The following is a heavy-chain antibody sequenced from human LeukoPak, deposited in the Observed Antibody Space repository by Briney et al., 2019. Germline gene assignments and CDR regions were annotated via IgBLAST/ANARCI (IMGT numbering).Heavy chain of an antibody. Sequence: SETLSLTCAVYGGSFSGYYWSWIRQPPGRGLEWIGEINHSGSTNYNPSLKSRVTISVDTSKNQFSLKLSSVTAADTAVYYCARVEGRLYSSSWYAARPPNWFDPWGQGTLVTVSS. V-gene: IGHV4-34*01. D-gene: IGHD6-13*01. CDR1: GGSFSGYY. CDR2: INHSGST. CDR3: ARVEGRLYSSSWYAARPPNWFDP. J-gene: IGHJ5*02.